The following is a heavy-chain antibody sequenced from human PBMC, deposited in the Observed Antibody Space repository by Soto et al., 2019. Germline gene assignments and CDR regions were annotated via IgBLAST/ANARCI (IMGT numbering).Heavy chain of an antibody. V-gene: IGHV4-34*01. CDR1: GGSFSGYY. CDR2: INHSGST. CDR3: ASGYGSGSYYNVRSYYYYGMDV. Sequence: QVQLQQWGAGLLKPSETLSLTCAVYGGSFSGYYWSWIRQPPGKGLEWIGEINHSGSTNYNPSLKSRVTISVDTSKNQFSLKLSSVTAADTAVYYCASGYGSGSYYNVRSYYYYGMDVWGQGTMVTVSS. J-gene: IGHJ6*02. D-gene: IGHD3-10*01.